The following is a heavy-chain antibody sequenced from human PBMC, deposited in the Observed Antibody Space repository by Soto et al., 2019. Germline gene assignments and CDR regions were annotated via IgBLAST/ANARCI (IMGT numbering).Heavy chain of an antibody. D-gene: IGHD2-15*01. J-gene: IGHJ6*02. CDR1: GFTFSSYS. CDR3: ARVGYCSGGSCYFGDYYYYGMDV. CDR2: ISSSSSYI. V-gene: IGHV3-21*01. Sequence: GGSLRLPCGASGFTFSSYSMNWVRQAPGKGLEWVSSISSSSSYIYYADSVKGRFTISRDNAKNSLYLQMNSLRAEDTAVYYCARVGYCSGGSCYFGDYYYYGMDVWGQGTTVTVSS.